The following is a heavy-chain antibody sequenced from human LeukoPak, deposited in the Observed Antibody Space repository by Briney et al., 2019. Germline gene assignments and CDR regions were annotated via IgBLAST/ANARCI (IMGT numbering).Heavy chain of an antibody. CDR3: ARTKSGYSGYPFDY. V-gene: IGHV3-30-3*01. D-gene: IGHD5-12*01. Sequence: GGSLRLSCAASGFTFSSYAMHWVRQAPGKGLEWVVVISYDGSNKYYADSVKGRFTISRDNSKNTLYLQMNSLRAEDTAVYYCARTKSGYSGYPFDYWGQGTLVTVSS. CDR1: GFTFSSYA. CDR2: ISYDGSNK. J-gene: IGHJ4*02.